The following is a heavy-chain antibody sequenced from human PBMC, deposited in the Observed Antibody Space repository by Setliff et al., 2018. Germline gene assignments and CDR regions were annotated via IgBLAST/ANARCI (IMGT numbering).Heavy chain of an antibody. V-gene: IGHV4-39*07. D-gene: IGHD3-10*01. CDR2: ISYSGGV. J-gene: IGHJ1*01. Sequence: PSETLSLTCSLSGVTIGGNNYYYWAWIRQPPGKGLEWIGTISYSGGVFYKPSLQSRVTMSVDTSKNQFSLKLTSVTAADTAVYYCARVDFTMIQGVIGHWGQGTLVTVSS. CDR1: GVTIGGNNYYY. CDR3: ARVDFTMIQGVIGH.